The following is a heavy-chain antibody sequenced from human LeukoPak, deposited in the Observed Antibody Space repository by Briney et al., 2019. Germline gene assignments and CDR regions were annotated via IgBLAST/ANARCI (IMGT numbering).Heavy chain of an antibody. CDR2: ISPNSGNT. J-gene: IGHJ4*02. CDR3: ARGPQPSNFDY. Sequence: ASVKVSCKTSGYTFTSSDINWVRQATGQGREWIGWISPNSGNTGYAQKFQGRVTMTRDTSISTAYMELSSLRSEDTAVYYCARGPQPSNFDYWGQGTLVTVSS. D-gene: IGHD1-1*01. CDR1: GYTFTSSD. V-gene: IGHV1-8*01.